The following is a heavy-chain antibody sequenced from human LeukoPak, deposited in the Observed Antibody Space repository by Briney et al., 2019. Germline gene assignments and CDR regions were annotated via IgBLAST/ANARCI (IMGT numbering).Heavy chain of an antibody. D-gene: IGHD3/OR15-3a*01. CDR2: IYPADSDT. J-gene: IGHJ4*02. Sequence: GESLKISYKGSGYSFTSYWIAWVRQMPGKGLEWMGIIYPADSDTRYSPSFQGQVTISADKSITTAYLQWSSLKASDTAMYYCARHPTDFWTGYYLFDYWGLGTLVTVSS. CDR3: ARHPTDFWTGYYLFDY. V-gene: IGHV5-51*01. CDR1: GYSFTSYW.